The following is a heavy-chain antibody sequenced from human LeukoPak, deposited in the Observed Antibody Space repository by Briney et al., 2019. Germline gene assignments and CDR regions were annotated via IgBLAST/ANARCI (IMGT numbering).Heavy chain of an antibody. J-gene: IGHJ3*02. CDR3: ARDREGSRDAFDI. D-gene: IGHD1-26*01. Sequence: PGGSLGLSCAASGFTFSRYWMSWVRQAPGKGLELVANIKQDGSARFYGDSVKGRFTVSRDNAKNSLYIQMNSLRAEDTAVYYCARDREGSRDAFDIWGQGTMVTVSS. CDR2: IKQDGSAR. V-gene: IGHV3-7*01. CDR1: GFTFSRYW.